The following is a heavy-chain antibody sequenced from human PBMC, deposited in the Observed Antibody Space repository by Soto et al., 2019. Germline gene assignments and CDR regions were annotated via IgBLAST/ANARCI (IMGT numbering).Heavy chain of an antibody. CDR2: ISAYNGNT. Sequence: QVQLVQSGAEVKKPGASVKVSCKASGYTFTSYGISWVRQAPGQGLEWMGWISAYNGNTSYAQKLQGRVTMTTDTSTSTAYMELRSLRSDDTAVYYCARYCSGGSCHYYYYGMDVWGQGTTVTVSS. J-gene: IGHJ6*02. CDR3: ARYCSGGSCHYYYYGMDV. V-gene: IGHV1-18*01. CDR1: GYTFTSYG. D-gene: IGHD2-15*01.